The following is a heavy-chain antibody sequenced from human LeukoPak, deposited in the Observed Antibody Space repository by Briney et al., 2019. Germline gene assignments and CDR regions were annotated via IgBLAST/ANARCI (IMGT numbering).Heavy chain of an antibody. CDR2: ISYDGSNK. V-gene: IGHV3-30-3*01. CDR3: ARDRDVVVPAASTYMDV. D-gene: IGHD2-2*01. Sequence: PGRSLRLSCAASGFTFSSYAMHWVRQAPGKGLEWVAVISYDGSNKYYADSVKGRFTISRDNSKNTLYLQMNSLRAEDTAVYYCARDRDVVVPAASTYMDVWGKGTTVTVSS. CDR1: GFTFSSYA. J-gene: IGHJ6*03.